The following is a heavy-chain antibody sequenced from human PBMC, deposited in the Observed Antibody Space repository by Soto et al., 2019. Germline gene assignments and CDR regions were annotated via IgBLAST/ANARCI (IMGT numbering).Heavy chain of an antibody. CDR1: GGSISSSSYY. CDR3: ARDARRFGEYNWFEP. D-gene: IGHD3-10*01. J-gene: IGHJ5*02. Sequence: PSETLSLTCTVSGGSISSSSYYWGWIRQPPGKGLEWIGSIYYSGSTYYNPSLKSRVTISVDTSKNQFSLKLSSVTAADTAVYYCARDARRFGEYNWFEPWGQGTLVTVSS. V-gene: IGHV4-39*01. CDR2: IYYSGST.